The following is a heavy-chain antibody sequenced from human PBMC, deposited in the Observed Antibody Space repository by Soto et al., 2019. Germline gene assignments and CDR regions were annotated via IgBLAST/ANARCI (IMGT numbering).Heavy chain of an antibody. CDR1: GGSFSVYY. CDR2: INHSGST. CDR3: ASYGDSPRVAFDI. J-gene: IGHJ3*02. D-gene: IGHD4-17*01. V-gene: IGHV4-34*01. Sequence: SDTLSLTCAVYGGSFSVYYWSWIRQPPGKGLEWIGEINHSGSTNYNPSLKSRVTISVDTSKNQFSLKLSSVTAADTAVYYCASYGDSPRVAFDIWGQGTMVTVSS.